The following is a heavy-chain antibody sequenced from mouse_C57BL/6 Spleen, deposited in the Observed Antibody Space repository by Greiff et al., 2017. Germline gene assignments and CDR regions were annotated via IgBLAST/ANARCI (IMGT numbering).Heavy chain of an antibody. D-gene: IGHD1-1*01. CDR3: TTLLRSPGGY. Sequence: QVQLQQSGAELVRPGASVTLSCKASGYTFTDYEMHWVKQTPVHGLEWIGAIDPETGGTAYNQKFKGKAILTADKSSSTAYMELRSLTSEDSAVYYCTTLLRSPGGYWGQGTTLTVSS. V-gene: IGHV1-15*01. CDR1: GYTFTDYE. J-gene: IGHJ2*01. CDR2: IDPETGGT.